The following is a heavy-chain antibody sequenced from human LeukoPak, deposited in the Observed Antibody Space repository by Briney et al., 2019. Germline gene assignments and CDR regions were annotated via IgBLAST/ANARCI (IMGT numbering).Heavy chain of an antibody. Sequence: SQTLSLTCAISGDSVSSNSAAWNWIRQSPSRGLEWLGRTYYRSKWYNDYAVSVKSRITINPDTSKNQFSLQLNSVTPEDTAVYYCARDHPPDFFLIVATNSSGLGDAFDIWGQGTMVTVSS. CDR3: ARDHPPDFFLIVATNSSGLGDAFDI. D-gene: IGHD6-19*01. V-gene: IGHV6-1*01. CDR2: TYYRSKWYN. CDR1: GDSVSSNSAA. J-gene: IGHJ3*02.